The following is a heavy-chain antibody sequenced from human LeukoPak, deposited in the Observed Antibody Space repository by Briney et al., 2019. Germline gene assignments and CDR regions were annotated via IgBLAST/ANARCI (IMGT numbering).Heavy chain of an antibody. Sequence: GESLKISCKGSGYSFTSYWIGWVRQMPGKGLEWMGIIYPGDSDTRYSPSFQGQVTISADKSTSTAYLQWSSLKASDTAMYYCASPYCGGDCSRGDAFDIWGQGTMVTVSS. CDR3: ASPYCGGDCSRGDAFDI. CDR2: IYPGDSDT. V-gene: IGHV5-51*01. D-gene: IGHD2-21*02. CDR1: GYSFTSYW. J-gene: IGHJ3*02.